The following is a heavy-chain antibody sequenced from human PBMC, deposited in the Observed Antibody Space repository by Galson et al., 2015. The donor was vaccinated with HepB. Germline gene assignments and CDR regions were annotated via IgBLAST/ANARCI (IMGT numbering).Heavy chain of an antibody. CDR1: GGTFSSYA. D-gene: IGHD3-3*01. J-gene: IGHJ5*02. CDR2: IIPIFGTA. V-gene: IGHV1-69*13. CDR3: ARWGPITIFGVVITSGQGGWFDP. Sequence: SVKVSCKASGGTFSSYAISWVRQAPGQGLEWMGGIIPIFGTANYAQKFQGRVTITADESTSTAYMELSSLRSEDTAVYYCARWGPITIFGVVITSGQGGWFDPWGQGTLVTVSS.